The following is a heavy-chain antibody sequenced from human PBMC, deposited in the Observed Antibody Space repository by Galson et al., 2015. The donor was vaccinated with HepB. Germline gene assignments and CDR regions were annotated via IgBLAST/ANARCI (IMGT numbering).Heavy chain of an antibody. CDR2: TYYRSKWYK. Sequence: CAISGDSVSSNSAVWNWIRQSPSRGLEWLGRTYYRSKWYKDYGLFVKSRITINADTSRNQISLQLNSMTPEDTAVYYCAYGVDVWGQGTTVTVSS. V-gene: IGHV6-1*01. CDR1: GDSVSSNSAV. CDR3: AYGVDV. J-gene: IGHJ6*02.